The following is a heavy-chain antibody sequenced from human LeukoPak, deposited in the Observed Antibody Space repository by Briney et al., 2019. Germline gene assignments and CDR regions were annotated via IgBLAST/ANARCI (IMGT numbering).Heavy chain of an antibody. Sequence: GGSLRLSCAASGFTFGNAWMTWVRQAPGKGLEWVGRIKSKTDGGTADYAAPVKGRFTISRDESKNTLYVQMNSLKTEDTAVYYCTTSEVAIQLWDDEQKDYYYMDVWGKGTTVTVTS. J-gene: IGHJ6*03. V-gene: IGHV3-15*01. CDR1: GFTFGNAW. CDR3: TTSEVAIQLWDDEQKDYYYMDV. D-gene: IGHD5-18*01. CDR2: IKSKTDGGTA.